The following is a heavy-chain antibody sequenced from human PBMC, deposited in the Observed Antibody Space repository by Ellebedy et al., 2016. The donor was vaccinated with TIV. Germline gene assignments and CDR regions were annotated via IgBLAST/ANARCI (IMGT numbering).Heavy chain of an antibody. Sequence: MPSETLSLTCTVSGGSISNSDYYWNWIRQPPGKGLEWIGRIYYRGSAYYNPSLKSRVTVSVDTSKNQFSLNLSYVTAADTAGYYCARDPALPRGRFDTWGQGTLVTVSS. V-gene: IGHV4-39*07. J-gene: IGHJ5*02. CDR1: GGSISNSDYY. CDR3: ARDPALPRGRFDT. CDR2: IYYRGSA.